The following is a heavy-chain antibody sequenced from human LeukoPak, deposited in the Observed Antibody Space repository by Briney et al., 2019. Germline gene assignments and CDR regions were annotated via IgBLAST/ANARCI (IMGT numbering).Heavy chain of an antibody. CDR1: GFTFSSYE. D-gene: IGHD6-13*01. CDR2: ISSSGSTI. J-gene: IGHJ6*03. Sequence: PGGSLRLSCAASGFTFSSYEMNWVRQAPGKGLEWVSYISSSGSTIYYADSVKGRFTISRDNAKNSLYPQMNSLRAEDTAVYYCARKSAAEYYYYYYMDVWGKGNPFTVSS. V-gene: IGHV3-48*03. CDR3: ARKSAAEYYYYYYMDV.